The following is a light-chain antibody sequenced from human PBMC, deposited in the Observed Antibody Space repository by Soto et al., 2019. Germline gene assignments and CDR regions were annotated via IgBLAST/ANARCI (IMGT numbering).Light chain of an antibody. CDR1: KDDIGVYDF. J-gene: IGLJ1*01. V-gene: IGLV2-8*01. CDR2: EVV. Sequence: QSVLSQPPSATGSPGQSGTISWTRAKDDIGVYDFVSWYQHHPGQAPRLIIYEVVQRPSGLPHRLHVSKSGDTASLTLSGLQAPDEGDYLWRSYAGSNTYGFGSGSKVSAL. CDR3: RSYAGSNTYG.